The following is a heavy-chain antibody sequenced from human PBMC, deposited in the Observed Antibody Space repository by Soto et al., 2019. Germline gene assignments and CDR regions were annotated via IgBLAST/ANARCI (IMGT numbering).Heavy chain of an antibody. CDR2: ISWDGGST. CDR1: GFTFDDYT. CDR3: AKPRDGANDAFDI. Sequence: GGSLRLSCAASGFTFDDYTMHWVRQAPGKGLGWVSLISWDGGSTYYADSVKGRFTISRDNSKNSLYLQMNSLRTEDTALYYCAKPRDGANDAFDIWGQGTMATVSS. V-gene: IGHV3-43*01. J-gene: IGHJ3*02.